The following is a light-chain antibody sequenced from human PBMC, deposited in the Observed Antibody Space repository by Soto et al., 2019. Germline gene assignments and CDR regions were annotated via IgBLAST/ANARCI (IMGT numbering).Light chain of an antibody. CDR1: QSISSW. J-gene: IGKJ1*01. Sequence: DIQMTQSPSTLSASVGDRVTITCRASQSISSWLAWYQQKPGTAPNLLINKASTLQGGVPSRFSGSGSGTEFTLTISSLQPDDSAIYYCQQYSDNWTFGQGTKVEIK. CDR2: KAS. V-gene: IGKV1-5*03. CDR3: QQYSDNWT.